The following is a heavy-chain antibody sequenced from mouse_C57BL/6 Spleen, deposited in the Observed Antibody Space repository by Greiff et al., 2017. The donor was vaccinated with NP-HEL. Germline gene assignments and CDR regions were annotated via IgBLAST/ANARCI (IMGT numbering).Heavy chain of an antibody. V-gene: IGHV1-81*01. CDR3: AREGDDYDEGSDY. CDR1: GYTFTSYG. CDR2: IYPRSGNT. Sequence: LEESGAELARPGASVKLSCKASGYTFTSYGISWVKQRTGQGLEWIGEIYPRSGNTYYNEKFKGKATLTADKSSSTAYMELRSLTSEDSAVYFCAREGDDYDEGSDYWGQGTTLTVSS. J-gene: IGHJ2*01. D-gene: IGHD2-4*01.